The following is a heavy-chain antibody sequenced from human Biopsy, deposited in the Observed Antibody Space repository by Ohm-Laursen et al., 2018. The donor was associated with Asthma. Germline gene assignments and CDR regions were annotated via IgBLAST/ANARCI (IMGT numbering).Heavy chain of an antibody. V-gene: IGHV3-53*01. Sequence: GSLRLSCAASGFAVSRDHMFWVRQAPGKGLEWVSVIYSGGTSHTADSVRSRFTISRDYSKNTLYLQMHSLRAEDTAVYYRARGDSSNWSHYYFDYWGQGTLVTVSS. CDR3: ARGDSSNWSHYYFDY. J-gene: IGHJ4*02. D-gene: IGHD3-22*01. CDR2: IYSGGTS. CDR1: GFAVSRDH.